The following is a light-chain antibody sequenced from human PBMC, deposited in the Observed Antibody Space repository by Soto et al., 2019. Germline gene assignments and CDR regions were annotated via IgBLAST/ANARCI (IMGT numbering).Light chain of an antibody. CDR2: DVS. J-gene: IGKJ4*01. CDR1: QDIRNH. CDR3: QHYDDLVT. V-gene: IGKV1-33*01. Sequence: DIQMTQSPSSLSASAGDRVIITCQASQDIRNHLNWYQQKPGKAPKLLIYDVSNLATGVPPKFSGGGSGTAFNLTISSLQPEAIATYYCQHYDDLVTFGGGTKVEIK.